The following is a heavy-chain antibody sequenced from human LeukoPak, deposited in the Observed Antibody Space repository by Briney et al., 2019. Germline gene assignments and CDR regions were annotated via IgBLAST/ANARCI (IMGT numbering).Heavy chain of an antibody. V-gene: IGHV3-23*01. Sequence: GGSLRPSCAASGFTFSSYSMNWVRQAPGKGLEWVSLISDGGDNTYYADSVKGRFTISRDNSKNTLYLQMNSLRAEDTAVYYCAKLGNFASGSYSDWGQGTLVTVSS. CDR2: ISDGGDNT. CDR3: AKLGNFASGSYSD. D-gene: IGHD3-10*01. CDR1: GFTFSSYS. J-gene: IGHJ4*02.